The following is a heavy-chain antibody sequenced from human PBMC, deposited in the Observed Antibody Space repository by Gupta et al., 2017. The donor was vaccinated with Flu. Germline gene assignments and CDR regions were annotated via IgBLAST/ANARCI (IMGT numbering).Heavy chain of an antibody. D-gene: IGHD1-26*01. CDR2: ISAYNGNT. J-gene: IGHJ4*02. Sequence: QVQLVQSGAEVKKPGASVKVSCKASGYTFTSYGISWVRQAPGQGLEWMGWISAYNGNTNYAQKLQGRVTMTTDTSTGTAYMELRSLRSDDTAVYYCARDWPGGWELLNGLDYWGQGTLVTVSS. CDR1: GYTFTSYG. V-gene: IGHV1-18*01. CDR3: ARDWPGGWELLNGLDY.